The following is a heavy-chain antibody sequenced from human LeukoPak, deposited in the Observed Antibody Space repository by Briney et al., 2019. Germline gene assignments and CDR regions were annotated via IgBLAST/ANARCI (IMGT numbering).Heavy chain of an antibody. Sequence: SETLSLTCSVSGASINSYYWNWIRQPPGKGLEWIGNTYNSGSTNYNPSLKSRVTISLDTSKNQFSLKMSSVTAADTAVYYCARDRLGGTAQDYWGQGTLVTVSS. J-gene: IGHJ4*02. CDR2: TYNSGST. CDR1: GASINSYY. CDR3: ARDRLGGTAQDY. D-gene: IGHD3-16*01. V-gene: IGHV4-59*01.